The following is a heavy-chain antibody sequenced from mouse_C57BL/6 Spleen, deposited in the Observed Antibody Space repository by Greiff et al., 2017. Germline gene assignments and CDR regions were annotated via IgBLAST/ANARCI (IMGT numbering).Heavy chain of an antibody. Sequence: QVQLQQPGAELVKPGASVKISCKASGYAFSSYWMNWVKQRPGKGLEWIGQIYPGDGDTNYNGKFKGKATLTADKSSSTAYMQLSSLTSEDSAVYFCARNYGSSYRAMDYWGQGTSVTVSS. CDR3: ARNYGSSYRAMDY. CDR1: GYAFSSYW. CDR2: IYPGDGDT. J-gene: IGHJ4*01. V-gene: IGHV1-80*01. D-gene: IGHD1-1*01.